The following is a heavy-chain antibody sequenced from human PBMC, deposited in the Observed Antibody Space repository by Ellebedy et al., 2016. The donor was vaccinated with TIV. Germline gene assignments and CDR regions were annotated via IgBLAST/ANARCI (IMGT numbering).Heavy chain of an antibody. CDR1: GGSFSGYY. CDR3: ARGYVIVGATILDY. V-gene: IGHV4-34*01. D-gene: IGHD1-26*01. J-gene: IGHJ4*02. CDR2: INHSGST. Sequence: SETLSLTXAVYGGSFSGYYWSWIRQPPGKGLEWIGEINHSGSTNYNPSLKSRVTISVDTSKNQFSLKLSSVTAADTAVYYCARGYVIVGATILDYWGQGTLVTVSS.